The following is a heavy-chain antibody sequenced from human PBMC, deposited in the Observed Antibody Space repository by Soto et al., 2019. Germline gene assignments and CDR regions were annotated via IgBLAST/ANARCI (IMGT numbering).Heavy chain of an antibody. CDR2: VYNDGDST. CDR3: EVRPGYSTGGDY. Sequence: EVQLVESGGGLVQPGGSLRLSCAASGLTFRPYWVIWVRQAPGKGLVWVSRVYNDGDSTLHAASVTGRFTISRDNAKTTVYVQRSDLRVEDTAMYYCEVRPGYSTGGDYWGRGTLVTVSS. J-gene: IGHJ4*02. CDR1: GLTFRPYW. D-gene: IGHD2-15*01. V-gene: IGHV3-74*03.